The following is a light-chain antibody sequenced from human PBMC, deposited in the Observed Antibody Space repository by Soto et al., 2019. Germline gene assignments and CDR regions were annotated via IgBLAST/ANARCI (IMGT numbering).Light chain of an antibody. V-gene: IGKV3-15*01. CDR3: QQYNNWPWT. CDR2: GAF. CDR1: QSVRSN. J-gene: IGKJ1*01. Sequence: IVMTQSPATLSVSPGERATLSCRASQSVRSNLAWYQQKPGQAPRLLIYGAFTRAAGVPARFSGSGSGTEFTLTISSLQSEDFAVYYCQQYNNWPWTFGQGTKVDIK.